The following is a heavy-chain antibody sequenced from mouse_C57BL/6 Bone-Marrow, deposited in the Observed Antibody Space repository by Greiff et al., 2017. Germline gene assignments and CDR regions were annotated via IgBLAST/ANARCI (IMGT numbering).Heavy chain of an antibody. J-gene: IGHJ2*01. Sequence: VQLQQSGAELVKPGASVKLSCKASGYTFTSYWMHWVKQRPGQGLEWIGMIHPNSGSTNYNEKFKSKATLTVDKSSSTAYMQLSILTSEDSAVYYCATLLLLRYDYWGQGTTLTVSS. D-gene: IGHD1-1*01. CDR2: IHPNSGST. V-gene: IGHV1-64*01. CDR1: GYTFTSYW. CDR3: ATLLLLRYDY.